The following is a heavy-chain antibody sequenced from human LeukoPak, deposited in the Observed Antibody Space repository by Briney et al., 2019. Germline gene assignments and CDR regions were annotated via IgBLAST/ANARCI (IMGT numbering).Heavy chain of an antibody. CDR2: IIPIFDSK. CDR3: VRDYDTSGPQKNYFDF. CDR1: AGSFSSYA. V-gene: IGHV1-69*04. D-gene: IGHD3-22*01. Sequence: SVKVSCKSPAGSFSSYAVSWVRHAPGRGLEWMGRIIPIFDSKDYTERFRGRLTLTADRSTGTAFMELSSLRPDDTATYYCVRDYDTSGPQKNYFDFWGQGTLITVSS. J-gene: IGHJ4*02.